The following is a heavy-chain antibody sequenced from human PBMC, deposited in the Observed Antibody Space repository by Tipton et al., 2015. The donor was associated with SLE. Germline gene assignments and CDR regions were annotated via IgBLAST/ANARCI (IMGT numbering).Heavy chain of an antibody. Sequence: TLSLTCTASGGSINSYYWSWIRQPPGKGLEWVGYVYSSGSSDYNPSLSSRVTISLDTSKKQFSLRLKSATAADTAVYYCARVGHGFDSSGYNSHYYYYMDVWGKGTTVTVSS. D-gene: IGHD3-22*01. J-gene: IGHJ6*03. V-gene: IGHV4-59*01. CDR3: ARVGHGFDSSGYNSHYYYYMDV. CDR2: VYSSGSS. CDR1: GGSINSYY.